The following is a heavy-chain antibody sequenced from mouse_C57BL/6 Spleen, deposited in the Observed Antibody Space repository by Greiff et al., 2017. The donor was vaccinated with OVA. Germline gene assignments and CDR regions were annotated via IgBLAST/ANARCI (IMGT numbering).Heavy chain of an antibody. CDR3: AIPRYYDAMDY. Sequence: QVQLQQSGAELMKPGASVKLSCKATGYTFTGYWIEWVKQRPGHGLEWIGEILPGSGSTNYNEKFKGKATFTADTSSNTAYMQLSSLTTEDSASDDCAIPRYYDAMDYWGQGTSVTVSS. CDR2: ILPGSGST. J-gene: IGHJ4*01. V-gene: IGHV1-9*01. CDR1: GYTFTGYW. D-gene: IGHD2-12*01.